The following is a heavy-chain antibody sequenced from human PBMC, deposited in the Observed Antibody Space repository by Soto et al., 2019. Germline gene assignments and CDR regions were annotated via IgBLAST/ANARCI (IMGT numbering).Heavy chain of an antibody. Sequence: SETLSLTCTVSGGSINSYDWSWIRQPPGKGLEWIGYIYYSGFTNSNPSLKSRVTISVDTSKNQFSLKLNSVTAEDTAVYYCARGRGAAADYFDFWGQGTLVTVSS. J-gene: IGHJ4*02. CDR2: IYYSGFT. V-gene: IGHV4-59*08. D-gene: IGHD6-13*01. CDR1: GGSINSYD. CDR3: ARGRGAAADYFDF.